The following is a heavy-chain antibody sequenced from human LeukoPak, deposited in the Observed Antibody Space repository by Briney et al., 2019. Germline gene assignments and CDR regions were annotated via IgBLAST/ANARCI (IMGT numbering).Heavy chain of an antibody. V-gene: IGHV3-30*18. CDR2: ISYDGSNK. CDR1: GFTFSSYA. J-gene: IGHJ4*02. Sequence: GGSLRLSCAASGFTFSSYAMSWVRQAPGKGLEWVAVISYDGSNKYYADSVKGRFTISRDNSKNTLYLQMNSLRAEDTAVYYCAKTVVPAAMFLSYFDYWGQGTLVTVSS. CDR3: AKTVVPAAMFLSYFDY. D-gene: IGHD2-2*01.